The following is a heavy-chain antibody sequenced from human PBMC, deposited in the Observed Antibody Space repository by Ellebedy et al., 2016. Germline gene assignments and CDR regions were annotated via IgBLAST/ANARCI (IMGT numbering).Heavy chain of an antibody. CDR2: IYYSGST. Sequence: SETLSLXXTVSGGSISSYYWSWIRQPPGKGLEWIGYIYYSGSTNYNPSLKSRVTISVDTSKNQFSLKLSSVTAADTAVYYCARQTGNHFDYWGQGTLVTVSS. J-gene: IGHJ4*02. CDR1: GGSISSYY. CDR3: ARQTGNHFDY. D-gene: IGHD4-23*01. V-gene: IGHV4-59*08.